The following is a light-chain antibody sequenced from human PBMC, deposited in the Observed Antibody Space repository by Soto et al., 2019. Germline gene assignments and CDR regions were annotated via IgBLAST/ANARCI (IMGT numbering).Light chain of an antibody. CDR2: DVT. CDR3: CSFAGGLFV. Sequence: QSALTQPRSVSGSPGLAVTVSCTGSNSNIGSHNYVSWYQQHPGKAPKLLLHDVTERPSGVPGRFSGSKSGNTASLTISGLQAEDEADYFCCSFAGGLFVFGSGTKVTVL. J-gene: IGLJ1*01. V-gene: IGLV2-11*01. CDR1: NSNIGSHNY.